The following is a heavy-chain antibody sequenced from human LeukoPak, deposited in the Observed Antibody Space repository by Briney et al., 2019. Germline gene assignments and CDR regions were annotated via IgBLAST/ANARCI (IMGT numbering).Heavy chain of an antibody. Sequence: SQTLSLTCAISGDSVSSNSAAWNWIRQSPSRGLEWLGRTYYRSKWYNDYAVSVKSRITINPDTSKNQFSPQLNSVTPEDTAVYYCARVRRRFLEWLRLPSVAFDIWGQGTMVTVSS. D-gene: IGHD3-3*01. J-gene: IGHJ3*02. CDR2: TYYRSKWYN. CDR1: GDSVSSNSAA. CDR3: ARVRRRFLEWLRLPSVAFDI. V-gene: IGHV6-1*01.